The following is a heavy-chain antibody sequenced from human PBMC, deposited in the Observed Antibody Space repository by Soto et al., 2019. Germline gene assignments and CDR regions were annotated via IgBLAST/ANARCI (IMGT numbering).Heavy chain of an antibody. CDR3: ARQLTTVVTHAYFDH. CDR1: CESISSSSYY. CDR2: IYYSGRT. J-gene: IGHJ4*02. D-gene: IGHD2-21*02. Sequence: SEPLSLTCIVSCESISSSSYYWGWIRQPPGKGLEWIGSIYYSGRTYYNPSFKSRVTISIDTSKNQFSLKLSSVTATDTAVYYRARQLTTVVTHAYFDHWGQGDLVTVSA. V-gene: IGHV4-39*01.